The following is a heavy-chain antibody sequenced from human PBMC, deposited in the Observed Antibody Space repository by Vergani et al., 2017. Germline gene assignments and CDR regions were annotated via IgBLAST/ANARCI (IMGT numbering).Heavy chain of an antibody. D-gene: IGHD3-9*01. Sequence: QVQLVQSGAEVKKPGASVKVSCKASGYTFTSYGISWVRQAPGQGIEWMGWISAYNGNTNYVQKLQGRVTMTTDTYTSTAYMELRSLRSDDTAVYYCARELGNYDILTGYYSSYDYWGQGTLVTVSS. CDR3: ARELGNYDILTGYYSSYDY. CDR2: ISAYNGNT. J-gene: IGHJ4*02. V-gene: IGHV1-18*04. CDR1: GYTFTSYG.